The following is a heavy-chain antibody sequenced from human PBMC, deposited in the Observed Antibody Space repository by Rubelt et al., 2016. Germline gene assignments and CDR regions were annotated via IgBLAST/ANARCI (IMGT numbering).Heavy chain of an antibody. J-gene: IGHJ4*02. CDR3: ARGGGYGPFL. CDR1: GGSISSNRYH. CDR2: IYSSGST. V-gene: IGHV4-39*01. Sequence: QLQLQESGPGLLKPSETLSLTCTVSGGSISSNRYHWGWIRQPPGKGLEWIGSIYSSGSTYYNPSLKSRVTISVDTSRNQVPLSRTAVTAADTAVYYCARGGGYGPFLWGQGTLVTVSS. D-gene: IGHD4-17*01.